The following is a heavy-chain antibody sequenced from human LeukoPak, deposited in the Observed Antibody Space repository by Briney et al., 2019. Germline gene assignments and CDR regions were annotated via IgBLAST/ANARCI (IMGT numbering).Heavy chain of an antibody. CDR2: ISASDGST. D-gene: IGHD3-9*01. CDR3: AKLYYDILTGYQNYWYFDL. V-gene: IGHV3-23*01. Sequence: GGSLRLPCGASGFSFRDYAMSWLRQAPGKGLEWVSAISASDGSTYYADSVRGRFTISRDKSKNTLYLQMNSLRDEDTAVYYCAKLYYDILTGYQNYWYFDLWGRGTLVIVSS. J-gene: IGHJ2*01. CDR1: GFSFRDYA.